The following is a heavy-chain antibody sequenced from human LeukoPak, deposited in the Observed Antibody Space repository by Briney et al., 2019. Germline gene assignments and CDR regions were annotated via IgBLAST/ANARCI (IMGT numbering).Heavy chain of an antibody. Sequence: PGRSLRLSCAASGFTFDDHGMNWVRQAPGKGLEWVSGINWNGGSTFYADSVKGRFTISRDNAKNALYLQMNSLTAEDTALYHCARDRSYDSFDFWGQGTLVTVSS. J-gene: IGHJ4*02. CDR2: INWNGGST. CDR1: GFTFDDHG. V-gene: IGHV3-20*01. D-gene: IGHD5-18*01. CDR3: ARDRSYDSFDF.